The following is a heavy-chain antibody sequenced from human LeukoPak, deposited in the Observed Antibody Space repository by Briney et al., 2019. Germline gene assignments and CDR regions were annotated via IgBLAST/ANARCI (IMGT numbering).Heavy chain of an antibody. V-gene: IGHV3-30-3*01. J-gene: IGHJ4*02. CDR2: ISYDGGNK. CDR3: ATSVRGY. Sequence: CAMSWIRQAPGKGLEWVAVISYDGGNKYYADSVKGRFTISRDNSKNTLYLQMNSLRAEDTAVYYCATSVRGYWGQGTLVTVSS. D-gene: IGHD4-11*01. CDR1: CA.